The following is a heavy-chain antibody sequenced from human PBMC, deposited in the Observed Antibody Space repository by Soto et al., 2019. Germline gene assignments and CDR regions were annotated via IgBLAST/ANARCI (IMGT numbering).Heavy chain of an antibody. Sequence: SETLSLTCTVSGGSISSYYWSWIRQPPGKGLEWIGYIYYSGSTNYNPSLKSRVTISVDTSKNQFSLKLSSVTAADTAVYYCAREGGFAVDYWGQGTLVTVSS. CDR2: IYYSGST. CDR3: AREGGFAVDY. D-gene: IGHD3-3*01. CDR1: GGSISSYY. V-gene: IGHV4-59*01. J-gene: IGHJ4*02.